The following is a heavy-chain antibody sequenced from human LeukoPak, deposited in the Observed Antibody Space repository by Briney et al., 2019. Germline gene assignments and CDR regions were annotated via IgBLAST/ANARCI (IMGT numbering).Heavy chain of an antibody. CDR1: GYTFSGTGWY. Sequence: ASVKVSCKASGYTFSGTGWYLYWLRQAPGQGLECMGWIHPNNGDTAYAQKFEGRVAMARDTSISTAYMELRRLRPDDTAVYFCARDGPTQMVDLDYWGQGTLVTVSS. CDR3: ARDGPTQMVDLDY. V-gene: IGHV1-2*02. J-gene: IGHJ4*02. CDR2: IHPNNGDT. D-gene: IGHD3-10*01.